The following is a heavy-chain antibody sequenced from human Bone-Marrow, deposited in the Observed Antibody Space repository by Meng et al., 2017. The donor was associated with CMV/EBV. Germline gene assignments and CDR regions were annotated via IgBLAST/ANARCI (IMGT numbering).Heavy chain of an antibody. CDR2: ISGSGGST. J-gene: IGHJ6*02. V-gene: IGHV3-23*01. CDR3: AKALLDRPGRIGLVVTLSSYYYYGMDV. D-gene: IGHD4-23*01. Sequence: GGSLRLSCAASGFTFSSYAMSWVRQAPGKGLEWVSAISGSGGSTYYADSVKGRFTISRDNSKNTLYLQMNSLRAEDTAVYYCAKALLDRPGRIGLVVTLSSYYYYGMDVWGQGTTATVSS. CDR1: GFTFSSYA.